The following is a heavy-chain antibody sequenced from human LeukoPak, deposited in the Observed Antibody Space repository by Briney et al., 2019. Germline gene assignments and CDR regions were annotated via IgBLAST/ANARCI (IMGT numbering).Heavy chain of an antibody. D-gene: IGHD3-16*01. CDR1: GFTFSSHS. Sequence: PGGSLRLSCAASGFTFSSHSVNWVRQAPGKGLEWVSSISTSSSYIYSADSVKGRFTISRDNAKNSLYLQMNSLRAEDTAVYYCVRDTFSPDAFDIWGQGTMVTVSS. CDR3: VRDTFSPDAFDI. J-gene: IGHJ3*02. CDR2: ISTSSSYI. V-gene: IGHV3-21*01.